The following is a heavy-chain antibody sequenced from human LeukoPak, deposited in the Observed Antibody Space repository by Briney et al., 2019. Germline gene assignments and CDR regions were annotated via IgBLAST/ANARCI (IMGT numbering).Heavy chain of an antibody. J-gene: IGHJ6*03. CDR3: ARARGYYYYYYMDV. CDR1: GGSFSGYY. V-gene: IGHV4-34*01. Sequence: SETLSLTCAVYGGSFSGYYWSWIRQPPGKGLEWIGEINHSGSANYNPSLKSRVTISVDTSKNQFSLKLSSVTAADTAVYYCARARGYYYYYYMDVWGKGTTVTVSS. CDR2: INHSGSA.